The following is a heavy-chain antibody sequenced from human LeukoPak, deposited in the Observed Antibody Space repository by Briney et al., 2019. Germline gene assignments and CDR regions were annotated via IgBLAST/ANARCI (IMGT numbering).Heavy chain of an antibody. V-gene: IGHV3-21*01. CDR2: ISSSSSYI. CDR3: ARDQSSRVEMATTDH. D-gene: IGHD5-24*01. Sequence: GGSLRLSCTACGFTLGDYAMSWFGQAPGKGLEWVSSISSSSSYIYYADSVKGRFTISRDNAKNSLYLQMNSLRAEDTAVYYCARDQSSRVEMATTDHWGQGTLVTVSS. J-gene: IGHJ4*02. CDR1: GFTLGDYA.